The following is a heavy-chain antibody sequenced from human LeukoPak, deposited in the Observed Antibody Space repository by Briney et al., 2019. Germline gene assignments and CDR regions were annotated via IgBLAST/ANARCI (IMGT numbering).Heavy chain of an antibody. D-gene: IGHD6-19*01. CDR3: ARHPVADAFDI. J-gene: IGHJ3*02. Sequence: SETLSLTCTVSGGSISSSSYYLGWIRQPPGKGLEWITSIYYSGSTYYNPSLTNRVTISVDTSKNPFSLKLSSVTAADTAVYYCARHPVADAFDIWGQGTMVTVSS. CDR1: GGSISSSSYY. V-gene: IGHV4-39*01. CDR2: IYYSGST.